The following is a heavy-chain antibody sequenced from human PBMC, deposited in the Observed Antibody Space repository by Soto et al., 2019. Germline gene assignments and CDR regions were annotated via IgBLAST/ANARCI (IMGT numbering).Heavy chain of an antibody. V-gene: IGHV1-2*02. CDR2: INPNSGGT. Sequence: ASVKVSCKASGYTFTGYYMHWVRQAPGQGLEWMGWINPNSGGTNYAQKFQGRVTMTRDTSTSTAYMELSRLRSDDTAVYYCARTRRGPVRSYFDYWGQGTLVTVSS. CDR3: ARTRRGPVRSYFDY. J-gene: IGHJ4*02. CDR1: GYTFTGYY. D-gene: IGHD2-15*01.